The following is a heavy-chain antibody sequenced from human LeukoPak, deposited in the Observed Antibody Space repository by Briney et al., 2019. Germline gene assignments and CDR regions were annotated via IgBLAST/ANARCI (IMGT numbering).Heavy chain of an antibody. CDR3: ARGLIAARPADAFDI. D-gene: IGHD6-6*01. CDR1: GFTVSSNY. J-gene: IGHJ3*02. Sequence: PGGSLRLPCAASGFTVSSNYMSWVRQAPGKGLEWVSVIYSGGSTYYADSVKGRFTISRDNSKNTLYLQMNSLRAEDTAVYYCARGLIAARPADAFDIWGQGTMVTVSS. CDR2: IYSGGST. V-gene: IGHV3-66*02.